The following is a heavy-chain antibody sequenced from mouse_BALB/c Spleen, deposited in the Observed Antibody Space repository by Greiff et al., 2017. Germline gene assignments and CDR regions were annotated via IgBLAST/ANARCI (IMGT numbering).Heavy chain of an antibody. V-gene: IGHV1-7*01. CDR1: GYTFTSYW. D-gene: IGHD1-1*01. Sequence: VQLQQSGAELAKPGASVKMSCKASGYTFTSYWMHWVNQRPGQCLEWIGYINPSTGYTEYNQKFKDKATLTADKSSSTAYMQLSSLTSEDSAVYYCARSGYYGSSWAMDYWGQGTSVTVSS. CDR2: INPSTGYT. CDR3: ARSGYYGSSWAMDY. J-gene: IGHJ4*01.